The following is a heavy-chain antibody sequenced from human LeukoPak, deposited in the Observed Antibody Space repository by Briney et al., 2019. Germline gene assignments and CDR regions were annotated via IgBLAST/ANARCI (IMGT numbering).Heavy chain of an antibody. D-gene: IGHD1-26*01. CDR3: ARGIVGATTKVAFDY. CDR1: GGTFSSYA. J-gene: IGHJ4*02. Sequence: SVKVSCKASGGTFSSYAISWVRPAPGQGLEWMGGIIPIFGTANYAQKFQGRVTITADESTSTAYMELSSLRSEDTAVYYCARGIVGATTKVAFDYWGQGTLVTVSS. CDR2: IIPIFGTA. V-gene: IGHV1-69*01.